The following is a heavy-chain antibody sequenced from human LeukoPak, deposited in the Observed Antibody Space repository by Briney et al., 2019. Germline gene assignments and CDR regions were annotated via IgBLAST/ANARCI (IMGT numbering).Heavy chain of an antibody. J-gene: IGHJ4*02. D-gene: IGHD4-17*01. CDR1: GFTFSSYA. V-gene: IGHV3-23*01. Sequence: GGSLRLSCAASGFTFSSYAMSWVRQAPGKGLEWVSAISGSGGSTYYADSVKGRFTISRDNSKNTLYLQMSSLRAEDTAVYYCAKDNYGDYGGLFDYWGQGTLVTVSS. CDR3: AKDNYGDYGGLFDY. CDR2: ISGSGGST.